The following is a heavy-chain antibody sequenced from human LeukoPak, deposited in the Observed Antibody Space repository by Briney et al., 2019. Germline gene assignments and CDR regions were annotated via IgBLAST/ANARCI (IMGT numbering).Heavy chain of an antibody. CDR3: ARVKAARWEILDS. CDR1: GGTFSSHA. J-gene: IGHJ4*02. Sequence: PVKVSCKASGGTFSSHAISWVRQAPGQGLEWMGRIVPILGIANYARQFQGRVTITADKSTTTAYMEVSSLRSGDTAVYYCARVKAARWEILDSWGQGTLVTVSS. V-gene: IGHV1-69*04. CDR2: IVPILGIA. D-gene: IGHD6-6*01.